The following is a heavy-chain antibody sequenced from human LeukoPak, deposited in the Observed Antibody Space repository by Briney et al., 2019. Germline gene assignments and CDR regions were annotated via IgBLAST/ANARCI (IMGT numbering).Heavy chain of an antibody. CDR2: IYHSGST. D-gene: IGHD2-2*01. J-gene: IGHJ5*02. Sequence: SQTLSLTCAVSGGSISSGGYPWSWIRQPPGKGLEWIGYIYHSGSTYYNPSLKSRVTISVDRSKNQFSLKLSSVTAADTAVYYCARAHCSSTSCYGYWFDPWGQGTLVTVSS. CDR3: ARAHCSSTSCYGYWFDP. V-gene: IGHV4-30-2*01. CDR1: GGSISSGGYP.